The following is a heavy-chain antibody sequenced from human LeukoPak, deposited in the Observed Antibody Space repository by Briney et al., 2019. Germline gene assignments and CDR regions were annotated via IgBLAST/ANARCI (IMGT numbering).Heavy chain of an antibody. J-gene: IGHJ4*02. CDR1: GFTFSSYA. CDR3: AKDGDGSSSSDY. V-gene: IGHV3-64*01. CDR2: ISSNGGST. Sequence: GGSLRLSCAASGFTFSSYAMHWVRQAPGKGLEYVSAISSNGGSTYYANSVKGRFTISRDNSKNTLYLQMNSLRAEDTAVYYCAKDGDGSSSSDYWGQGTLVTVSS. D-gene: IGHD6-13*01.